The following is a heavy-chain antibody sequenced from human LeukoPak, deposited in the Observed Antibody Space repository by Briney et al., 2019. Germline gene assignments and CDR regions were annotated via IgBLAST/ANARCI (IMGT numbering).Heavy chain of an antibody. V-gene: IGHV1-69*13. D-gene: IGHD2-15*01. J-gene: IGHJ6*03. CDR2: IIPIFGTA. CDR3: ARAPGGDIVTGWYYYYMDV. Sequence: GASVKVSCKASGGTFSSYAISWVRQAPGQGLEWMGGIIPIFGTANYAQKFQGRVTITADESTSTAYMELSSLRSEDTAVYYCARAPGGDIVTGWYYYYMDVWGKGTTVTISS. CDR1: GGTFSSYA.